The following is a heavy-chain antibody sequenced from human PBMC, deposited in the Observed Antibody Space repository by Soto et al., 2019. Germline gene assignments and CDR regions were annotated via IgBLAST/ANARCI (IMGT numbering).Heavy chain of an antibody. CDR2: ISSSSSNI. CDR1: GFTFSSYS. V-gene: IGHV3-21*04. Sequence: GGSLRLSCAASGFTFSSYSMNWVRQAPGKGLEWVSAISSSSSNIYYADSVKGRFTISRDNSKNTLYLQMNSLRAEDTAVYYCATMVRGVIIDWYWGQGTLVTVSS. CDR3: ATMVRGVIIDWY. D-gene: IGHD3-10*01. J-gene: IGHJ4*02.